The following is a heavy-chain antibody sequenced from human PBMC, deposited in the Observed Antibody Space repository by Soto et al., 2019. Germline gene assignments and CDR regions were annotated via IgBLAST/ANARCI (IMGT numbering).Heavy chain of an antibody. J-gene: IGHJ6*02. CDR1: GFRFSSSG. V-gene: IGHV3-30*18. D-gene: IGHD2-21*02. Sequence: QVQLVESGGGVVQPGKSLRLSCAASGFRFSSSGMHWVRQAPGKGLEWVAVIIYDGSKKEYADSVKGRFTVSRDNSKDTVYLQMNNLRPEDTRVYYCAKDLHDFASFFLYGMDVWGQGTSVTVSS. CDR3: AKDLHDFASFFLYGMDV. CDR2: IIYDGSKK.